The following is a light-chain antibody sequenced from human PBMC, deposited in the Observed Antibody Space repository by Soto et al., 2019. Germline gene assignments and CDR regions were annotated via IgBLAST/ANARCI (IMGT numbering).Light chain of an antibody. J-gene: IGKJ1*01. CDR1: QSISNH. CDR3: KQCYSSHPT. CDR2: AAS. V-gene: IGKV1-39*01. Sequence: DIQMTQSPSSLSASVEDRVIITCRASQSISNHLNWYQQKPGKAPKLLIFAASSLQSGVPSRFSGSTHGQDSTLTIRSMQPEDFATYYCKQCYSSHPTFGQGTKLDIK.